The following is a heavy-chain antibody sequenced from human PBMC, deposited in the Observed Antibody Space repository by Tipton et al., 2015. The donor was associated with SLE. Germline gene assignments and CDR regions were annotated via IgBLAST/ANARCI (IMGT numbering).Heavy chain of an antibody. CDR2: IRYSGSA. D-gene: IGHD6-13*01. CDR3: TGVGSGPGTDY. J-gene: IGHJ4*02. Sequence: TLSLTCTVSGGSLTNYYWNWIRQPPGKGLEWLGYIRYSGSAYYRPSLKSRVTMSVDTSKNQFSLKLTSVTAADTAVYYCTGVGSGPGTDYWGQGTLVTVSS. V-gene: IGHV4-59*01. CDR1: GGSLTNYY.